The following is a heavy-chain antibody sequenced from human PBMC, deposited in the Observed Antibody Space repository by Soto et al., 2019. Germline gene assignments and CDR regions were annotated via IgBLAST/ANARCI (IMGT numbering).Heavy chain of an antibody. V-gene: IGHV4-59*02. Sequence: PSETLSLTCVVSGGSVTSYHWSWIRQFPGKGLEWIAYTAYTGNTNYNPSLKSRITINPDTSKNQFSLQLNSVTPEDTAVYYCARGIAAGRGDWLDPWGQGTLVTVSS. CDR1: GGSVTSYH. CDR3: ARGIAAGRGDWLDP. D-gene: IGHD6-13*01. CDR2: TAYTGNT. J-gene: IGHJ5*02.